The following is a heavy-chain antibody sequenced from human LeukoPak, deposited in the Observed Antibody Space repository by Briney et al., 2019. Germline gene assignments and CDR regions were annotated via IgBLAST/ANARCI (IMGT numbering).Heavy chain of an antibody. CDR3: ARAMNYYYNYMDV. CDR2: IYYSGST. J-gene: IGHJ6*03. V-gene: IGHV4-39*07. D-gene: IGHD3-10*01. CDR1: GGSISSSSYY. Sequence: PSETLSLTCTVSGGSISSSSYYWGWIRQPPGKGLEWIGSIYYSGSTYYNPSLKSRVTISVDTSKNQFSLKLSSVTAADTAVYYCARAMNYYYNYMDVWGKGTTVTVSS.